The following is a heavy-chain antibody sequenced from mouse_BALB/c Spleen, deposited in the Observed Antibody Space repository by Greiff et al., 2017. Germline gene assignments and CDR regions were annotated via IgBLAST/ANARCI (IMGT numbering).Heavy chain of an antibody. V-gene: IGHV5-17*02. J-gene: IGHJ4*01. CDR1: GFTFSSFG. Sequence: VQLKESGGGLVQPGGSRKLSCAASGFTFSSFGMHWVRQAPEKGLEWVAYISSGSSTIYYADTVKGRFTISRDNPKNTLFLQMTSLRSEDTAMYYCARDWYAMDYWGQGTSVTVSS. CDR3: ARDWYAMDY. D-gene: IGHD4-1*01. CDR2: ISSGSSTI.